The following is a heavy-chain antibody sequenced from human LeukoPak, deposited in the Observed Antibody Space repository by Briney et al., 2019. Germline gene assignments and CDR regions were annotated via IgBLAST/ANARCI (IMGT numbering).Heavy chain of an antibody. V-gene: IGHV4-30-2*01. CDR1: GGSISNSYY. J-gene: IGHJ4*02. CDR3: ARNEYYYDSSGPDY. Sequence: SSETLSLTCTVSGGSISNSYYWSWIRQPPGKGLEWIGYIYHSGTTYYNPSLKSRVTISVDRSKNQFSLKLSSVTAADTAVYYCARNEYYYDSSGPDYWGQGTLVTVSS. CDR2: IYHSGTT. D-gene: IGHD3-22*01.